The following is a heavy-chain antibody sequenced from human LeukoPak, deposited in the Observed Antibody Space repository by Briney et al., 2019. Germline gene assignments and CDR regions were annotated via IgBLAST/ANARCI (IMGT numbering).Heavy chain of an antibody. D-gene: IGHD5-12*01. CDR3: ASDSGYDPTVNY. V-gene: IGHV3-53*01. CDR2: IYSGGNT. J-gene: IGHJ4*02. CDR1: GFTVSTNY. Sequence: GGSLRLSCAVSGFTVSTNYMSWVRQAPGKGLEWVSIIYSGGNTDYADSVKGRFTISRDNIKNTLYLQMNSLRAEDTAVYYCASDSGYDPTVNYWGQGTLVTVSS.